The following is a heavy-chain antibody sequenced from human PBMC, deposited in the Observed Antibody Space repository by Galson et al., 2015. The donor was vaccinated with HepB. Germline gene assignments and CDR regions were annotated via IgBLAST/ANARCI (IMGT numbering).Heavy chain of an antibody. D-gene: IGHD2-21*01. J-gene: IGHJ3*02. CDR2: IDSTSRVI. CDR1: GFPYSPSN. Sequence: SLRLSCAASGFPYSPSNMVWFRQAAGTGLEWLSYIDSTSRVIYYADSVKGRFTVSRGNGQNSLSLQMNSLRVGDTAVYYCARDVPILGGAFDIWGQGTIVSVSA. CDR3: ARDVPILGGAFDI. V-gene: IGHV3-48*01.